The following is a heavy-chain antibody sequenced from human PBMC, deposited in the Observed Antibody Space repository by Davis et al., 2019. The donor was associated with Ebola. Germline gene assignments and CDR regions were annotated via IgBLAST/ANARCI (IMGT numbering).Heavy chain of an antibody. CDR3: ARDLGGIQLQAVDDY. CDR2: INPNSGGT. J-gene: IGHJ4*02. D-gene: IGHD5-18*01. Sequence: AASVKVSCKASGYTFTGYYMHWVRQAPGQGLEWMGWINPNSGGTNYAQKFQGWVTMTRDTSISTAYMELSRLRSDDTAVYYCARDLGGIQLQAVDDYWGQGTLVTVSS. V-gene: IGHV1-2*04. CDR1: GYTFTGYY.